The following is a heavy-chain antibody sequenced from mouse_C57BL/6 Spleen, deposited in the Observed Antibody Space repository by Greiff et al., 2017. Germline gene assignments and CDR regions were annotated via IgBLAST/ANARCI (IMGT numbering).Heavy chain of an antibody. CDR3: AREDYYGSSYGYFDV. CDR1: GYAFSSSW. CDR2: IYPGDGDT. V-gene: IGHV1-82*01. Sequence: QVQLQQSGPELVKPGASVKISCKASGYAFSSSWMNWVKQRPGKGLEWIGRIYPGDGDTNYNGTFKGKATLTADKSSSTAYMQLSSLTSEDSAVYFCAREDYYGSSYGYFDVWGTGTTVTVSS. D-gene: IGHD1-1*01. J-gene: IGHJ1*03.